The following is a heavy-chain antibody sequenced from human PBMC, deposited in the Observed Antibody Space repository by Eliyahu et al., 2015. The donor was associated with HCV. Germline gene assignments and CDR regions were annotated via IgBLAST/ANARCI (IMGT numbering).Heavy chain of an antibody. CDR3: ARRVGSGWDYFDY. D-gene: IGHD6-19*01. CDR1: GGSIXSNNDY. Sequence: QLQLQESGPGLVKPSETLSLTCTVSGGSIXSNNDYWGWIRQPPGKGLEWIANTFYSGSTYYNPSLKSRVTVSVDTSKNQFSLKLSSVTAADTAVYYCARRVGSGWDYFDYWGQGTLVTVSS. V-gene: IGHV4-39*01. CDR2: TFYSGST. J-gene: IGHJ4*02.